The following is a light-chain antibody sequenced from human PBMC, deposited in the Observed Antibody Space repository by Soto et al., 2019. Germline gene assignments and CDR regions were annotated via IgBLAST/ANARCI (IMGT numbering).Light chain of an antibody. Sequence: DIQMTQSPSSVSASVGDSLTITCRASQGITSWVAWYQHKPGRAPKHLIYAASRLQSGVTSRFSGSGSGTDFTLTISSLQPEDFGTYYCQQTSSFPLTLGGGTKVEIK. CDR2: AAS. CDR3: QQTSSFPLT. CDR1: QGITSW. V-gene: IGKV1-12*01. J-gene: IGKJ4*01.